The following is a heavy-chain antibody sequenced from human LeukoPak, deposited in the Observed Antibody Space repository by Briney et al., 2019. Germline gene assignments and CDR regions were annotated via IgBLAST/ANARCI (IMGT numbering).Heavy chain of an antibody. CDR1: GFTFSSYA. CDR3: AKDLSPHYDILTGPY. J-gene: IGHJ4*02. V-gene: IGHV3-23*01. D-gene: IGHD3-9*01. CDR2: ITGSGGST. Sequence: GGSLRLSCAASGFTFSSYAMSCVRQARGKGLEWGSAITGSGGSTYYADCVKGRFTISRDNSKNTLYLQMNSLRAEDTGVYYCAKDLSPHYDILTGPYWGQGTLVSVSS.